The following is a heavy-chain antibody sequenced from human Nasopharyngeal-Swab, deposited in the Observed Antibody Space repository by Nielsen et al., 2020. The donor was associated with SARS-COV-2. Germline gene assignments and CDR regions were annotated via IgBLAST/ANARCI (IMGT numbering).Heavy chain of an antibody. D-gene: IGHD3-22*01. CDR2: ISGSGGST. V-gene: IGHV3-23*01. CDR3: AKVPLYYYDSSGPRDY. CDR1: GFTFSSYA. J-gene: IGHJ4*02. Sequence: GGSLRLSCAASGFTFSSYAMSWVRQAPGKGLEWVSAISGSGGSTYYADSVKGRFTISRDNSKITLYLQMNSLRAEDTAVYYCAKVPLYYYDSSGPRDYWGQGTLVTVSS.